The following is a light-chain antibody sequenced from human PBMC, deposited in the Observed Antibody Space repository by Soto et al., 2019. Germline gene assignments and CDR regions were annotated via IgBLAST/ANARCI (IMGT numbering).Light chain of an antibody. Sequence: EIVLTQSPGTLSLSPGERATLSCRASQSVGRDYLAWYQQKPGQAPRLLIHGASSRATDIPDRFSGSGSGTDFILTISRLEPEDFAAYYCQQYASSPLTFGGGTKVEIK. J-gene: IGKJ4*01. CDR3: QQYASSPLT. CDR1: QSVGRDY. CDR2: GAS. V-gene: IGKV3-20*01.